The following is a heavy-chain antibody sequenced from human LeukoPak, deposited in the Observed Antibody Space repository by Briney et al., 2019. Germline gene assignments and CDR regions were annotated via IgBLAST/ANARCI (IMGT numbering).Heavy chain of an antibody. CDR2: ISGDGRST. CDR1: EFTYSAYA. J-gene: IGHJ3*02. Sequence: GGSLRLSCAAFEFTYSAYAMSWVRQAPGKGLEWVSTISGDGRSTSYADSVKGRFTISRDDSKTTLFLQMNSLRAEDTAIYYCARRYGGWGAFDIWGQGTVDTVSS. CDR3: ARRYGGWGAFDI. V-gene: IGHV3-23*01. D-gene: IGHD4-23*01.